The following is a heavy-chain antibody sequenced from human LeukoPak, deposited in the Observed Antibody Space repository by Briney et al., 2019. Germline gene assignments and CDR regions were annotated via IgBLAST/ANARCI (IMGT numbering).Heavy chain of an antibody. D-gene: IGHD5-18*01. CDR3: AVDPDTANWFDP. J-gene: IGHJ5*02. CDR2: IIPIFGTA. V-gene: IGHV1-69*13. Sequence: GASVKVSCKASEGAFSSYAISWVRQAPGQGLEWMGGIIPIFGTANYAQKFQGRVTITADESTSTAYMELSSLRSEDTAVYYCAVDPDTANWFDPWGQGTLVTVSS. CDR1: EGAFSSYA.